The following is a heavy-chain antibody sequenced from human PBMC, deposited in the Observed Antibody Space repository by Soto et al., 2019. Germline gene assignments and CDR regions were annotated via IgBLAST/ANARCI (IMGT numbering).Heavy chain of an antibody. D-gene: IGHD3-16*01. J-gene: IGHJ4*02. V-gene: IGHV4-59*12. CDR1: GGSISSYY. CDR2: IYYSGST. Sequence: PSETLSLTCTVSGGSISSYYWSWIRQPPGKGLEWIGYIYYSGSTNYNPFLRSRVTISTDTSKTQFSLRLRSVTSADTAVYYCARGDSQVSSVFDYWGQGMLVTVSS. CDR3: ARGDSQVSSVFDY.